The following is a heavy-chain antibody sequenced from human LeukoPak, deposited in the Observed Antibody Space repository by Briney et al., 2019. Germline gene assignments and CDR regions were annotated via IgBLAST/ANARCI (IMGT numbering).Heavy chain of an antibody. CDR2: IIPIFGTA. Sequence: SVKVSCKASGGTFSSYAISWVRQAPGQGLEWMGGIIPIFGTANYAQKLQGRVTITADESTSTAYMELSSLRSEDTAVYYCARDRIVVVPAAADYYGMDVWGQGTTVTVSS. D-gene: IGHD2-2*01. CDR3: ARDRIVVVPAAADYYGMDV. V-gene: IGHV1-69*13. J-gene: IGHJ6*02. CDR1: GGTFSSYA.